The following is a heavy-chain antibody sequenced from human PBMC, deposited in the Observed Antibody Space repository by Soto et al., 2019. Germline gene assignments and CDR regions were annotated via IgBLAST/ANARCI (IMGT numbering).Heavy chain of an antibody. D-gene: IGHD6-13*01. CDR1: GGSISSYY. V-gene: IGHV4-59*08. CDR2: IYYSGST. CDR3: ARLVEAAAGSIYYYSYYYMDV. Sequence: SETLSLTCTVSGGSISSYYWSWIRQPPGKGLEWIGYIYYSGSTNYNPSLKSRVTISVDTSKNQFSLKLSSVTAADTAVYYCARLVEAAAGSIYYYSYYYMDVWGKGTTVTVSS. J-gene: IGHJ6*03.